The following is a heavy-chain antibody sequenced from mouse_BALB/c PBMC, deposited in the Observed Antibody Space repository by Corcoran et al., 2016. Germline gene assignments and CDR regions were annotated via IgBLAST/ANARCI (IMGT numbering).Heavy chain of an antibody. J-gene: IGHJ3*01. V-gene: IGHV3-6*02. D-gene: IGHD4-1*01. Sequence: DVQLQESGPGLVKPSQSLSLTCSVTGYSITSGYYWNWIRQFPGNKLEWMGYISYDGSNNYNPSLKNRISITRDTSKNQFFLKLNSVTTEDTATYYCVNWDGGFAYWGQGTLVTVSA. CDR3: VNWDGGFAY. CDR1: GYSITSGYY. CDR2: ISYDGSN.